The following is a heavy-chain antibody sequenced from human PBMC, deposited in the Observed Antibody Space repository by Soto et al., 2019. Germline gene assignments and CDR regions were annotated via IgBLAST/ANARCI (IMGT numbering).Heavy chain of an antibody. J-gene: IGHJ3*02. D-gene: IGHD5-18*01. CDR3: ARGCGYSYGYADDAFDI. CDR2: IYYSGST. CDR1: GGSISSYY. V-gene: IGHV4-59*01. Sequence: SETLSLTCTVSGGSISSYYWSWIRQPPGKGLEWIGYIYYSGSTNYNPSLKSRVTISVDTSKNQFSLKLSSVTAADTAVYYCARGCGYSYGYADDAFDIWGQGTMVTVSS.